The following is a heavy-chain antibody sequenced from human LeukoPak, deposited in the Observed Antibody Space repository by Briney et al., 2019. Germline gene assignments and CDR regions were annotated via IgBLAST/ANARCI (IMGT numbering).Heavy chain of an antibody. CDR1: GFTVSSNY. Sequence: PGGSLRLSCAASGFTVSSNYMSWVRQAPGKGLEWVSVIYSGSNTYYADSVKGRFTISRDNSKNTLYLQMNSLRAEDTAVYYCARLPRDYYGSLRYYYMDVWGKGTTVTVSS. V-gene: IGHV3-53*01. CDR3: ARLPRDYYGSLRYYYMDV. CDR2: IYSGSNT. J-gene: IGHJ6*03. D-gene: IGHD3-10*01.